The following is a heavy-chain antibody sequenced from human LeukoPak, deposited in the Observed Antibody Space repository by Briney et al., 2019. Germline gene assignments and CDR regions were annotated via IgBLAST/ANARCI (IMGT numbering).Heavy chain of an antibody. CDR1: GDSISRGGDH. CDR3: ARHREKSSTYSGIDWFDP. D-gene: IGHD6-13*01. CDR2: IHSSGST. J-gene: IGHJ5*02. Sequence: PSQTLSLTCTVSGDSISRGGDHWSWIRQHPGKGLEWIAYIHSSGSTNYDPSLRSRVTISVDTSKNQFSLNLSSLTAADTAVYYCARHREKSSTYSGIDWFDPWGQGTLVTVSS. V-gene: IGHV4-61*09.